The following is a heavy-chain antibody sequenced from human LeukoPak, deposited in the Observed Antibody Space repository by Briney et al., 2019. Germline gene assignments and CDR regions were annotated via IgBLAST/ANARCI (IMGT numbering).Heavy chain of an antibody. CDR3: ARAPRSYYMDL. CDR1: GFTVSSNY. V-gene: IGHV3-53*01. Sequence: GGSLRLSCGASGFTVSSNYMSWVRQAPGKGREWVSVIYSGGSTYYADSVKGRFTISRDNAKNSLYLHMNSLRAEDTAVYYCARAPRSYYMDLWGKGTTVTVCS. CDR2: IYSGGST. J-gene: IGHJ6*03.